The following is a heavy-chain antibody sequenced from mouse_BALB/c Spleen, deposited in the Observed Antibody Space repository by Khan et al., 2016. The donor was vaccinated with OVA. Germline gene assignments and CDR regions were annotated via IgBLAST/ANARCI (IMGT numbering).Heavy chain of an antibody. D-gene: IGHD2-1*01. J-gene: IGHJ3*01. CDR2: IDPENGDT. Sequence: VQLKESGAELVRPGALVKLSCKASGFNIEDYYMNWVKQRPERGLEWIGWIDPENGDTIYDPKFQGKASITADTSSKTAYLHLSSLTSEDTAVYYCARRGYGNYWFAYWGQGTLVTVSA. CDR1: GFNIEDYY. CDR3: ARRGYGNYWFAY. V-gene: IGHV14-1*02.